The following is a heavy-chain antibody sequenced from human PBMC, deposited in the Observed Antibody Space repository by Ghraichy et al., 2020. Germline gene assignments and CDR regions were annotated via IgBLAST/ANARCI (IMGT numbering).Heavy chain of an antibody. CDR2: IDQDGSST. J-gene: IGHJ4*02. CDR1: GFTFSRYW. Sequence: LSLTCAASGFTFSRYWMHWVRQAPGKGLVWVSRIDQDGSSTSYADSVKGRFTISRDNAKNTLYLQMNSLRAEDTAVYYCTRGGPEPVDYWGQGTLVTVSS. D-gene: IGHD1-14*01. V-gene: IGHV3-74*01. CDR3: TRGGPEPVDY.